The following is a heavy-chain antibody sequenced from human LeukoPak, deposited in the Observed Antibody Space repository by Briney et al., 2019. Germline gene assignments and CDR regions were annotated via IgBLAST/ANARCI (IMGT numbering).Heavy chain of an antibody. D-gene: IGHD2-2*01. J-gene: IGHJ6*03. CDR2: IYPGVSDT. CDR1: GYSFTSYW. Sequence: PGESLKISCKGSGYSFTSYWIGWVRQLPGKGLEWMGIIYPGVSDTRYSPSFQGQVTISADKSISTAYLQWSSLKVSDTAMYYCARQRDYCSSTSCPLYMDVWGKGTTVTVSS. CDR3: ARQRDYCSSTSCPLYMDV. V-gene: IGHV5-51*01.